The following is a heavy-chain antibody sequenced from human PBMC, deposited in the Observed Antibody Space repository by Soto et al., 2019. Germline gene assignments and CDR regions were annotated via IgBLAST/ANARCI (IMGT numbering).Heavy chain of an antibody. D-gene: IGHD4-17*01. CDR3: ARAASLRQSKRNFDY. CDR1: GGSISSGGYY. V-gene: IGHV4-31*03. Sequence: SETLSLTCTVSGGSISSGGYYWSWIRQHPGKGLEWIGYIYYSGSTYYNPSLKSRVTISVDTSKNQFSLKLSSVTAADTAVYYCARAASLRQSKRNFDYWGQGTLVTVS. CDR2: IYYSGST. J-gene: IGHJ4*02.